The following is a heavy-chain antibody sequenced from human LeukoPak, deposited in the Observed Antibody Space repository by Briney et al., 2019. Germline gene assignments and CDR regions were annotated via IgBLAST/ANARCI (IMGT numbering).Heavy chain of an antibody. CDR3: ANPWGYYDSSGHGDY. J-gene: IGHJ4*02. CDR2: IRYDGSNK. CDR1: GFTFSSYG. Sequence: PGGSLRLSCAASGFTFSSYGMHWVRQAPGKGLEWVAFIRYDGSNKYYADSVKGRFTISRDNSKNTLYLQMNSLRAEDTAVYYCANPWGYYDSSGHGDYWGQGTLVTVSS. V-gene: IGHV3-30*02. D-gene: IGHD3-22*01.